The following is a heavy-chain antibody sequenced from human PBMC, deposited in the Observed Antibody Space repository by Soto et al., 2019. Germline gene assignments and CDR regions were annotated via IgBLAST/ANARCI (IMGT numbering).Heavy chain of an antibody. J-gene: IGHJ4*02. D-gene: IGHD3-16*01. CDR2: VYSGGST. CDR3: ARVGGTSYGNFDY. Sequence: GGSLRLSCAASGFTVSSNYMSWVRQAPGKVLKWVSVVYSGGSTYYADSVKGRFTISRDNSKNTLYLQMNSLRAEDTAVYYCARVGGTSYGNFDYWGQGTLVTVSS. V-gene: IGHV3-66*01. CDR1: GFTVSSNY.